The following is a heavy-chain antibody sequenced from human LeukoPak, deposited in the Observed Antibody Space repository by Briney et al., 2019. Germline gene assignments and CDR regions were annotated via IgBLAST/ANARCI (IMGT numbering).Heavy chain of an antibody. D-gene: IGHD5-12*01. CDR1: GYTFTSYY. CDR3: ARDVRDGVDPGYYMDV. J-gene: IGHJ6*03. CDR2: INPSGGST. Sequence: ASVKVSCKASGYTFTSYYMHWVRQAPGQGLERMGIINPSGGSTSYAQKFQGRVTMTRDISTSTVYMELSSLRSEDTAVYYCARDVRDGVDPGYYMDVWGKGTTVTVSS. V-gene: IGHV1-46*01.